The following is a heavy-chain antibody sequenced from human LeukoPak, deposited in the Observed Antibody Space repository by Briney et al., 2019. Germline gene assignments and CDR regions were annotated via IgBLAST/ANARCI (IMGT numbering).Heavy chain of an antibody. CDR2: ISSSSSTI. CDR3: ARDRGSSSSFDY. J-gene: IGHJ4*02. V-gene: IGHV3-48*04. CDR1: GFTFSSYS. Sequence: GGSLRLSCAASGFTFSSYSMNWVRQAPGKGLGGVSDISSSSSTIYYADSVKGRLTISRDNAKNSLYLQMNSLSAEDTAVYYCARDRGSSSSFDYWGQGTLVTVSS. D-gene: IGHD6-6*01.